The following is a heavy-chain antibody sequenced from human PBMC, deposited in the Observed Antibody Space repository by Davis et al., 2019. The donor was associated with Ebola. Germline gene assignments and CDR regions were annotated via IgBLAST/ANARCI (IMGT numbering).Heavy chain of an antibody. J-gene: IGHJ3*02. CDR1: GFTFSHYW. V-gene: IGHV3-7*03. CDR3: AREMSAPTGTDAFDI. D-gene: IGHD1-14*01. CDR2: IKQDESEK. Sequence: GGSLRLSCAASGFTFSHYWMSWVRQAPGKGPEWVAIIKQDESEKYYVDSVKGRFTISRDNAKNTLYLQMNSLRVEDTAVYYCAREMSAPTGTDAFDIWGQGTMVTVSS.